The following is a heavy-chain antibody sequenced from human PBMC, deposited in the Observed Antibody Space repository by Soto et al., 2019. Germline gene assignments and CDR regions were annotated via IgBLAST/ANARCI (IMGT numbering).Heavy chain of an antibody. Sequence: QVQLVESGGGVVQPGRSLRLSCAASVFTFSSYGMHWVRQAPGKGLEWVAVISYDGSNKYYADSVKGRFTISRDNSKNTLYQQKNRLRAEDTVVYYCAKGVDTAMGHYFDYWGQGTLVTVSS. V-gene: IGHV3-30*18. CDR1: VFTFSSYG. CDR2: ISYDGSNK. D-gene: IGHD5-18*01. J-gene: IGHJ4*02. CDR3: AKGVDTAMGHYFDY.